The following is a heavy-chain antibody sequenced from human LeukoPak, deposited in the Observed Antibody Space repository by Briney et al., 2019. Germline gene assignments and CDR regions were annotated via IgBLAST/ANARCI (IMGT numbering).Heavy chain of an antibody. Sequence: PSETLSLTCAVYGGSFSGYYWSWIRQPPGKGLEWIGEINHSGSTNYNPSLKSRVTISVDTSKNQFSLKLSSVTAADTAVYYCARERGYCTNGVCYRARNYFDYWGQGTLVTVSS. CDR3: ARERGYCTNGVCYRARNYFDY. CDR2: INHSGST. CDR1: GGSFSGYY. D-gene: IGHD2-8*01. J-gene: IGHJ4*02. V-gene: IGHV4-34*01.